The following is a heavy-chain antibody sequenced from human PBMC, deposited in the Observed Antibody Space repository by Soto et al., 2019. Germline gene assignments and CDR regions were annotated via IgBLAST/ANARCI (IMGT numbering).Heavy chain of an antibody. Sequence: GWSLRVSCTAYGLGVRNNYMSWVRQAPGMGLEWVSVIYNDGTTYYADSVKGRFTLSRDTSKNTLSLQMDSLRAEDTAVYYCVRPLPSGRNYGMDVWGQGTTVTAS. CDR2: IYNDGTT. J-gene: IGHJ6*02. V-gene: IGHV3-53*01. CDR1: GLGVRNNY. CDR3: VRPLPSGRNYGMDV. D-gene: IGHD3-10*01.